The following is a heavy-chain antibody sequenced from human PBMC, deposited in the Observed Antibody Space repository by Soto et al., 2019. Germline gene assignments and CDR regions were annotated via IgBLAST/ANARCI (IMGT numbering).Heavy chain of an antibody. Sequence: QVQLVQSGAEVKKPGASVKVSCKASGYTFTSYAMHWVRQAPGQRLEWMGWINAGNGNTKYSQKFQGRVTITRDTSARTAYMELSSLRSEDTAVYYCAGDRKAAAGFYYYMDVWGKGTTVTVSS. J-gene: IGHJ6*03. CDR1: GYTFTSYA. CDR3: AGDRKAAAGFYYYMDV. D-gene: IGHD6-13*01. CDR2: INAGNGNT. V-gene: IGHV1-3*01.